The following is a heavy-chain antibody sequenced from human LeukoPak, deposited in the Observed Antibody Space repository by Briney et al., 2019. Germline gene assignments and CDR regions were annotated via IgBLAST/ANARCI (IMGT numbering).Heavy chain of an antibody. Sequence: PGGSLRLSCAASGFTFSSYAMSWVRQAPGKGLEWVSAISGSGGSTYYADSVKGRFTISRDNSKNTLNLQMNSLRAEDTAVYYCAKGTRVALTMVVTPFDYWGQGTLVTVSS. CDR3: AKGTRVALTMVVTPFDY. D-gene: IGHD4-23*01. J-gene: IGHJ4*02. CDR2: ISGSGGST. CDR1: GFTFSSYA. V-gene: IGHV3-23*01.